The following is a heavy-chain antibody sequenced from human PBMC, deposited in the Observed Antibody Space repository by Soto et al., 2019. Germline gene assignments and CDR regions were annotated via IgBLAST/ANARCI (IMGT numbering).Heavy chain of an antibody. CDR2: IIPIFGTA. CDR1: GGTFSSYA. J-gene: IGHJ4*02. D-gene: IGHD2-21*02. CDR3: ARGVAYCGGDCYSRFDY. V-gene: IGHV1-69*01. Sequence: QVQLVQSGAEVKKPGSSMKVSCKASGGTFSSYAISWVRQAPGQGLEWMGGIIPIFGTANYAQKFQGRVTITADESTSTAYMELSSLRSEDTAVYYCARGVAYCGGDCYSRFDYWGQGTLVTVSS.